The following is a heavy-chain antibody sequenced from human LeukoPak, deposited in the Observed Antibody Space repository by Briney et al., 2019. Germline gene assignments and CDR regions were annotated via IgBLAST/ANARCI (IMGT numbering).Heavy chain of an antibody. CDR3: ARGPPGYCGGDCYSGFDY. D-gene: IGHD2-21*02. CDR1: GGTFISYA. Sequence: SVKVSCKASGGTFISYAISWVRQAPGQGLEWMGGIIPIFGTANYAQKFQGRVTITADESTSTAYMELSSLRSEDTAVYYCARGPPGYCGGDCYSGFDYWGQGTLVTVSS. CDR2: IIPIFGTA. V-gene: IGHV1-69*13. J-gene: IGHJ4*02.